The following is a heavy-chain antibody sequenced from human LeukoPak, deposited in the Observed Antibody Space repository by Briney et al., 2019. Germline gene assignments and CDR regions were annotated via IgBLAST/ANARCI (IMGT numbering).Heavy chain of an antibody. CDR2: IYPGDSDT. CDR3: AIAGVDSSSWYTY. Sequence: GESLKISCKGSGYSFTSYWIGWVRQMPGKGLGWMGIIYPGDSDTRYSPSFQGQVTISADKSISTAYLQWSSLKASDTAMYYCAIAGVDSSSWYTYWGQGTLVTVSS. V-gene: IGHV5-51*01. J-gene: IGHJ4*02. D-gene: IGHD6-13*01. CDR1: GYSFTSYW.